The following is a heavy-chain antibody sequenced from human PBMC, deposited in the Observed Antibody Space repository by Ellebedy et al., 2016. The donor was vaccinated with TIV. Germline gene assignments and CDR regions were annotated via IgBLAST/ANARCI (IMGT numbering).Heavy chain of an antibody. J-gene: IGHJ6*02. CDR1: GYTFTSDL. Sequence: AASVKVSCKASGYTFTSDLIHWVRQAPGQGLEWMAWINPNSGGTNYAQKFQGRVSVARDTSITTAYMELSRLTSDDTAMYYCARVKQILAQGQTYGLDVWGRGTTVTVSS. CDR3: ARVKQILAQGQTYGLDV. CDR2: INPNSGGT. D-gene: IGHD3-3*02. V-gene: IGHV1-2*02.